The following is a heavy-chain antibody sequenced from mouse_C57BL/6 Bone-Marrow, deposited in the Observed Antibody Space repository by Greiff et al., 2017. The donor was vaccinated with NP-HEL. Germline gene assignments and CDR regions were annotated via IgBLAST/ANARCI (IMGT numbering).Heavy chain of an antibody. CDR3: ARAETGAMDC. CDR1: GFTFSDYG. Sequence: EVQGVESGGGLVQPGGSLKLSCAASGFTFSDYGMAWVRQAPRKGPEWVAFISNLAYSIYYADTVTGRFTISRENAKNTLYLDMSSLRSEDTAMYYCARAETGAMDCWGQGPSVTVSS. V-gene: IGHV5-15*01. CDR2: ISNLAYSI. J-gene: IGHJ4*01.